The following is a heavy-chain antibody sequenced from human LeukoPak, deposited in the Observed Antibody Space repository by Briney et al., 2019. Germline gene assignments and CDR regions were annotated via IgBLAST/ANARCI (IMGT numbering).Heavy chain of an antibody. CDR2: IYYSGST. CDR1: GGSVSSGDYY. Sequence: SETLSLTCTVSGGSVSSGDYYWSWIRQPPGKGLEWIGYIYYSGSTYYNPSLKSRVTISVDTSKNQFSLKLSSVTAADTAVYYCAREGGSTDYWGQGALVTGSS. D-gene: IGHD5-12*01. CDR3: AREGGSTDY. J-gene: IGHJ4*02. V-gene: IGHV4-30-4*01.